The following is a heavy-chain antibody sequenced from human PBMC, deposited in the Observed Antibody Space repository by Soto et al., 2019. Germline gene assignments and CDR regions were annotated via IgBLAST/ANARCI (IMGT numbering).Heavy chain of an antibody. J-gene: IGHJ3*02. V-gene: IGHV1-8*01. CDR3: ARRRKGGSSLGGIDAFDI. D-gene: IGHD3-10*01. CDR2: MNPNSGNT. Sequence: QVQLVQSGAEVKKPGASVKVSCKASGYTFTSYDINWVRQATGQGLEWMGWMNPNSGNTGYAQKFERRVTMTRNSSISTAYMELSSLRSEGTAVYYCARRRKGGSSLGGIDAFDIWGKGTMVTVSS. CDR1: GYTFTSYD.